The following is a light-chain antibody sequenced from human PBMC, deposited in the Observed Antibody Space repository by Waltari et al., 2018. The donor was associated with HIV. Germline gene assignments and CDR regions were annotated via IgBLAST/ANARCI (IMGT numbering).Light chain of an antibody. CDR1: QSVLWSSNNKNY. CDR3: QQFYDTPLT. J-gene: IGKJ4*01. Sequence: DIEMPQSPDSLAVSLGESDTINCKSNQSVLWSSNNKNYLAWYQQKPGPPPRLLIYRASTRESGVPDRFSGSGSGTDFTLTISSLQAEDVAVYYCQQFYDTPLTFGGGTKVDI. CDR2: RAS. V-gene: IGKV4-1*01.